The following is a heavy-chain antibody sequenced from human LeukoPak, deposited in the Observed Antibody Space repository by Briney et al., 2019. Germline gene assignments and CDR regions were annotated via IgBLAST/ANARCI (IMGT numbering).Heavy chain of an antibody. CDR1: GFTFSSYS. Sequence: GGSLRLSCAASGFTFSSYSMNWVRQAPGKGLEWVSSISSSSSYIYYADSVKGRFTISRDNAKNSLYLQMNSLRAEDTAVYYCARDSTYYDFWSGPPPYYYGMDVWGQGTTVTVSS. D-gene: IGHD3-3*01. V-gene: IGHV3-21*01. CDR2: ISSSSSYI. J-gene: IGHJ6*02. CDR3: ARDSTYYDFWSGPPPYYYGMDV.